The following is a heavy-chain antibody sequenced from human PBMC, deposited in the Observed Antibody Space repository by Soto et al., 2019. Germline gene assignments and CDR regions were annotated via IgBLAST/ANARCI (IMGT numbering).Heavy chain of an antibody. CDR2: FSGSSGNT. CDR3: AKGHCTGTSCYRRYWYFDL. CDR1: GFTFSDYT. D-gene: IGHD2-2*01. Sequence: EVQLLESGGGLVQPGGSLRLSCAASGFTFSDYTMSWVRQAPGKGLEWVSAFSGSSGNTYYADSVKGRFTISRDNSKNTLYLQMNSLRAEDTAVYYCAKGHCTGTSCYRRYWYFDLWGRGTLVTVSP. J-gene: IGHJ2*01. V-gene: IGHV3-23*01.